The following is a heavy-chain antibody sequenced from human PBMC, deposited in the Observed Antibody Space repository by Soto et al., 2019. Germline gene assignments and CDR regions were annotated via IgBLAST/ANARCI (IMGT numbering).Heavy chain of an antibody. CDR2: INPNSGGT. CDR1: GYTFTGYY. V-gene: IGHV1-2*04. CDR3: ARRYFSGGSCYIEY. Sequence: ASVKVSCKASGYTFTGYYMHWVRQAPGQGLEWMGWINPNSGGTNYAQKFQGWVTMTRDTSISTAYMELSRLRSDDTAVYYCARRYFSGGSCYIEYRGPGTLVTL. J-gene: IGHJ4*02. D-gene: IGHD2-15*01.